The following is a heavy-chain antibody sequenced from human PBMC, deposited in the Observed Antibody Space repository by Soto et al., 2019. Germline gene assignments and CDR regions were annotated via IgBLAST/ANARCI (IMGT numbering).Heavy chain of an antibody. Sequence: GGSLRLSCAASGFTFDDYAMHWVRQAPGKGLEWVSGMSWNSVVIGYADSVRGRFTISRDNTKKSLYLQMNSLRPEDTALYYCAKDSTAATGTAFDSWGQGTLVTVSS. CDR2: MSWNSVVI. D-gene: IGHD6-13*01. V-gene: IGHV3-9*01. CDR3: AKDSTAATGTAFDS. J-gene: IGHJ5*01. CDR1: GFTFDDYA.